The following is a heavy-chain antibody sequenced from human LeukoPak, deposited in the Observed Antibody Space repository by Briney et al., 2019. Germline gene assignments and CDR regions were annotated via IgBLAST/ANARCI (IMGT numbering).Heavy chain of an antibody. CDR1: GFTFSSYG. V-gene: IGHV3-30*02. J-gene: IGHJ5*02. Sequence: PGGSLRLSCAASGFTFSSYGMHWVRQAPGKGLEWVAFIRYDGSNKYYADSVKGRFTISRDNSKNTLYLQMNSLRAEDTAVYYCAKEAEGGPLYSSWNWFDPWRQGTLVTVSS. D-gene: IGHD4-11*01. CDR2: IRYDGSNK. CDR3: AKEAEGGPLYSSWNWFDP.